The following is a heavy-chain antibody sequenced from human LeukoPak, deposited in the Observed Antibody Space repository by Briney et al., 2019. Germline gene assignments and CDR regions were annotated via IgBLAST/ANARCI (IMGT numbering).Heavy chain of an antibody. D-gene: IGHD6-13*01. CDR3: ARDRESSSWFDY. CDR1: GFTFSIYS. J-gene: IGHJ4*02. Sequence: KPGGSLRLSCAASGFTFSIYSMNWVRQAPGKGLEWVLSISSSSSYIYYADSVKGRFTISRDNAKNSLYLQMNSLRAEDTAVYYCARDRESSSWFDYWGQGTLVTVSS. V-gene: IGHV3-21*01. CDR2: ISSSSSYI.